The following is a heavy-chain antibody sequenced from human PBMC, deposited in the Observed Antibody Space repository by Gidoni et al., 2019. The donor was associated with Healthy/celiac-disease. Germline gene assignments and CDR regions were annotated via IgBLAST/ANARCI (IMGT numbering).Heavy chain of an antibody. V-gene: IGHV3-21*01. Sequence: EVQLVESGGGLVKPGGSLRLSCAASGFPFSSCSMNWVRQAPGKGLEWVSSISSSSSYIYYADSVKGRFTISRDNAKNSLYLQMNSLRAEDTAVYYCARESQGEWLVPGHWFDPWGQGTLVTVSS. J-gene: IGHJ5*02. CDR2: ISSSSSYI. D-gene: IGHD6-19*01. CDR3: ARESQGEWLVPGHWFDP. CDR1: GFPFSSCS.